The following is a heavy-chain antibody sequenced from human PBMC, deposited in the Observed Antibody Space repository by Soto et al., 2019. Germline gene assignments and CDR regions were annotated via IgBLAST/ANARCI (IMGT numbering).Heavy chain of an antibody. Sequence: ESGGGVVQPGRSLRLSCAASGFTFRSYGMHWVRQAPGKGLEWVAVIWYDGTNKYYADSVKGRFTISRDNSKNTLYLQMNSLRAEDTAVYYCARDRGAVAGTRYYYGMDVWGQGTTVTVSS. J-gene: IGHJ6*02. CDR1: GFTFRSYG. CDR3: ARDRGAVAGTRYYYGMDV. CDR2: IWYDGTNK. D-gene: IGHD6-13*01. V-gene: IGHV3-33*01.